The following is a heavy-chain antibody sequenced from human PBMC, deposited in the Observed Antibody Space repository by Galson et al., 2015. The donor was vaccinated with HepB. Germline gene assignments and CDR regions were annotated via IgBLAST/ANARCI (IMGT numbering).Heavy chain of an antibody. Sequence: SLRLSCAASGFTFSSYAMSWVRQAPGKGLEWVSAISGSGGSTYYADSVKGRFTISRDNSKNTLYLQMNSLRAEDTAVYYCAKDLSRLGVVVPAATDRFDPWGQGTLVTVSS. J-gene: IGHJ5*02. CDR3: AKDLSRLGVVVPAATDRFDP. CDR1: GFTFSSYA. D-gene: IGHD2-2*01. V-gene: IGHV3-23*01. CDR2: ISGSGGST.